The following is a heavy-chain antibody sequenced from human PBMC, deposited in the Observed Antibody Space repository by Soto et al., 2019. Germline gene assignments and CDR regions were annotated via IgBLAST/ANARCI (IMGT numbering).Heavy chain of an antibody. V-gene: IGHV3-30-3*01. CDR3: ARENPSGYYYGSGSYSFDY. CDR2: ISYDGSNK. J-gene: IGHJ4*02. D-gene: IGHD3-10*01. CDR1: GFTFSSYA. Sequence: GGSLRLSCAASGFTFSSYAMHWVRQAPGKGLEWVAVISYDGSNKYYADSVKGRFTISRDNSKNTLYLQMNSLRAEDTAVYYCARENPSGYYYGSGSYSFDYWGQGTLVTVSS.